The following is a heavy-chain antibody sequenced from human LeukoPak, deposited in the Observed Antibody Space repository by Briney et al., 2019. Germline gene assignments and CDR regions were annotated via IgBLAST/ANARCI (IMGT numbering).Heavy chain of an antibody. CDR3: ARVGYQLLYALGAPDAFDI. D-gene: IGHD2-2*02. V-gene: IGHV4-61*02. Sequence: SQTLSLTCTVSGGSISSGSYYWSWIRQPAGKGLEWIGRIYTSGSTNYNPSLKSRVTISVDTSKNQFSLKLSSVTAADTAVYYCARVGYQLLYALGAPDAFDIWGQGTMVTVSS. CDR2: IYTSGST. CDR1: GGSISSGSYY. J-gene: IGHJ3*02.